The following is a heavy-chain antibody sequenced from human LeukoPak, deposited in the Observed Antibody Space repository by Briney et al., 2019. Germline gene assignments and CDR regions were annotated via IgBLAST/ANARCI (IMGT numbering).Heavy chain of an antibody. J-gene: IGHJ3*02. Sequence: SETLSLTCTVSGGSISSYYWSWIRQPAGKGLEWIGRIYTSGSTNYNPSLKSRVTISLDTSKNQFSLKLNSVTAADTAVYYCARSSYYYGADAFDIWGQGTMVTVSS. CDR1: GGSISSYY. CDR3: ARSSYYYGADAFDI. CDR2: IYTSGST. D-gene: IGHD3-10*01. V-gene: IGHV4-4*07.